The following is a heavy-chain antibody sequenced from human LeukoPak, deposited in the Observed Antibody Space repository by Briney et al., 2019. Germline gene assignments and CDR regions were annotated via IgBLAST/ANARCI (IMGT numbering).Heavy chain of an antibody. CDR2: ISGDGGST. CDR3: AKGISQRTYHIFDY. J-gene: IGHJ4*02. D-gene: IGHD2-2*01. V-gene: IGHV3-43*02. CDR1: GFTFDDYA. Sequence: HPGGSLRLSCAASGFTFDDYAMHWVRQAPGKGLEWASLISGDGGSTYYADSVKGRFTISRDNSKNSLYLQMNSLRTEDTALYYCAKGISQRTYHIFDYWGRGTLVTVSS.